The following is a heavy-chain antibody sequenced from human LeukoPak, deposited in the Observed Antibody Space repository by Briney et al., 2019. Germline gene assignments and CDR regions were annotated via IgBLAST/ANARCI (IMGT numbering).Heavy chain of an antibody. CDR1: GGSISSGSYY. CDR3: ARDGVVVPAAGYYYYYMDV. J-gene: IGHJ6*03. CDR2: IYTSGST. Sequence: PSETLSLTCTVSGGSISSGSYYWSWIRQPAGKGLEWIGRIYTSGSTNYNPSLKSRVTISVDTSKNQFSLKLSSVTAADTAVYYCARDGVVVPAAGYYYYYMDVWGKGTTVTVSS. V-gene: IGHV4-61*02. D-gene: IGHD2-2*01.